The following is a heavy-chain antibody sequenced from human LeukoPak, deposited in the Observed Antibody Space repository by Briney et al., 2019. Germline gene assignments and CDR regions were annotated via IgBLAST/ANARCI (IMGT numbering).Heavy chain of an antibody. D-gene: IGHD6-13*01. Sequence: GGSLRLSCAASGFTFSNAYMNWVRQAPGKGLEWVSSISSSSSYIYYADSVKGRFTISRDNAKNSLYLQMNSLRAEDTAVYYCARDADSSSWSMYYYYGMDVWGQGTTVTVSS. V-gene: IGHV3-21*01. CDR1: GFTFSNAY. CDR2: ISSSSSYI. J-gene: IGHJ6*02. CDR3: ARDADSSSWSMYYYYGMDV.